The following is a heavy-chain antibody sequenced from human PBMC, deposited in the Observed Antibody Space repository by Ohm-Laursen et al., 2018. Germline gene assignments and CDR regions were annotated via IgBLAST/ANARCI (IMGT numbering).Heavy chain of an antibody. V-gene: IGHV1-46*01. D-gene: IGHD3-10*01. CDR2: INPSGGST. CDR1: GYAFTSYY. Sequence: ASVKVSCKASGYAFTSYYMHWVRQAPGQRLEWMGIINPSGGSTSYAQKFQGRVTVAADKSTSTAYMELSSLRSEDTAVYYCARVLRFGEMDYWGQGTLVTVSS. J-gene: IGHJ4*02. CDR3: ARVLRFGEMDY.